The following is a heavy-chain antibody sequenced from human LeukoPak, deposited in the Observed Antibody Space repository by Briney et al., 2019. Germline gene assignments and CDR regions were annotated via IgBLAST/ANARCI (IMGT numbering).Heavy chain of an antibody. CDR3: ARLWAAAGINWFDP. V-gene: IGHV4-59*08. Sequence: SETLSLTCTVSGGSISSYYWSWIRQPPGKGLEWIGYIYYSGSTNYHPSLKSRVNISVDTSKNQFSLKLSSVTAADTAVYYCARLWAAAGINWFDPWGQGTLVTVSS. CDR1: GGSISSYY. J-gene: IGHJ5*02. CDR2: IYYSGST. D-gene: IGHD6-13*01.